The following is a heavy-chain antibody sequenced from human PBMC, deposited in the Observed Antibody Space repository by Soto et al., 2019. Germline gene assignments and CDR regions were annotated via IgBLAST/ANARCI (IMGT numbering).Heavy chain of an antibody. CDR3: ANARYCSGGSCYSYYGMDV. V-gene: IGHV3-23*01. Sequence: GGSLRLSCADSGFTFSSYAMTWVRQAPGKGLEWVSAISGSGGSTYYADSVKGRFTISRDNSKNTLYLQMNSLRAEDTAVYYCANARYCSGGSCYSYYGMDVWGQGTTVTVSS. CDR1: GFTFSSYA. D-gene: IGHD2-15*01. J-gene: IGHJ6*02. CDR2: ISGSGGST.